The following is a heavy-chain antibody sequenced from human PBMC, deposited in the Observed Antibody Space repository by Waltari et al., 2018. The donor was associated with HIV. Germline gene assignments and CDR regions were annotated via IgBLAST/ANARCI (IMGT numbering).Heavy chain of an antibody. Sequence: QVQLQESGPGLVKPSETLSLTCAVSGYSISSGFYWVWIRQPPGKGLEWIGSIYHSGKTFYSPSLKSRVTMSVDTSKNQFSLKLSSVTAADTAMYYCARGGRYSSSLAELDFWGQGTLVTVSS. V-gene: IGHV4-38-2*01. CDR1: GYSISSGFY. D-gene: IGHD6-6*01. CDR2: IYHSGKT. CDR3: ARGGRYSSSLAELDF. J-gene: IGHJ4*02.